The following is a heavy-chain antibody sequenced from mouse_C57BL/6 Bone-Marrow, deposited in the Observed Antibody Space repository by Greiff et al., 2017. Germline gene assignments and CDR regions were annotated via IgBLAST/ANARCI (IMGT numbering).Heavy chain of an antibody. CDR1: GYTFTSYG. V-gene: IGHV1-81*01. J-gene: IGHJ3*01. CDR3: ASPIYYGTAWFAY. Sequence: VQLQQSGAELARPGASVKLSCKASGYTFTSYGISWVKQRTGQGLEWIGEIYPRSGNTYYNEKFKGKATLTADQSSSTAYMELRSLTSEDSAVYFCASPIYYGTAWFAYWGQGTLVTVSA. CDR2: IYPRSGNT. D-gene: IGHD2-1*01.